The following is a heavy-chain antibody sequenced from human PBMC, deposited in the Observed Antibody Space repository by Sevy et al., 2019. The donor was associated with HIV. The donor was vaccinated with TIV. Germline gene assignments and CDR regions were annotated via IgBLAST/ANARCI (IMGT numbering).Heavy chain of an antibody. CDR3: ARSNWVTATNGFSKSYYFHY. V-gene: IGHV4-4*07. CDR2: INTSGGT. J-gene: IGHJ4*02. Sequence: SETLSLTCTVSGDSFSRYFWAWIRQPAGKGLEWIGRINTSGGTNYNPSLKSRVTMSVDTSKSQFSLKVTSLTAADTAIYFCARSNWVTATNGFSKSYYFHYWGQGSLVTVSS. D-gene: IGHD7-27*01. CDR1: GDSFSRYF.